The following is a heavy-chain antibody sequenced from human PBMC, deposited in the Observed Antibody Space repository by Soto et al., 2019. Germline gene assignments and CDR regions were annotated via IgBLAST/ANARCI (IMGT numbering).Heavy chain of an antibody. D-gene: IGHD2-2*02. CDR3: AMEYCSSTSCYRDY. Sequence: QVQLVQSGAEVKKPGSSVKVSCKASGGTFSSYTISWVRQAPGQGLEWMGRIIPILGIANYAQKFQGRVRITADKSTSTAYRELRSLRSEDTAVYYCAMEYCSSTSCYRDYWGQGTLVTVSS. CDR1: GGTFSSYT. V-gene: IGHV1-69*02. CDR2: IIPILGIA. J-gene: IGHJ4*02.